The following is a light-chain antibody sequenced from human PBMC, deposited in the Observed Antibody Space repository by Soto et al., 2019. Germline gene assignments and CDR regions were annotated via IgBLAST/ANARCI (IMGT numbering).Light chain of an antibody. Sequence: DIQMTQSPSSLSASVGYRVTITCRASQSISSYLNWYQQKPGKAPKRLIYAASTLQPGVPSRFSGSGSGTDFTLTISSLQPDDFATYYCQQYNSYSWTFGQGTKVDIK. CDR2: AAS. CDR3: QQYNSYSWT. J-gene: IGKJ1*01. CDR1: QSISSY. V-gene: IGKV1-39*01.